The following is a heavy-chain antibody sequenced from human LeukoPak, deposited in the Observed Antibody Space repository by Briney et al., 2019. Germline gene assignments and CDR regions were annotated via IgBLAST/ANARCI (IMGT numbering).Heavy chain of an antibody. D-gene: IGHD5-24*01. Sequence: SETLSLTCTVSGGSISSSSYYWGWIRQPPGKGLEWIGSLYYSGSTYYNPSLKSRVTISVDTSKNQFSLKLRSVTAADTAVYYCARARDGYPERADYWGQGTLVTVSS. V-gene: IGHV4-39*07. J-gene: IGHJ4*02. CDR3: ARARDGYPERADY. CDR2: LYYSGST. CDR1: GGSISSSSYY.